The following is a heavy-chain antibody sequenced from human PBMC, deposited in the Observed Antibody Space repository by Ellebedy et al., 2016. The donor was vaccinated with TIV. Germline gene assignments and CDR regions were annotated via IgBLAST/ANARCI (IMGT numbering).Heavy chain of an antibody. CDR3: ARDPVGVGPAFDV. CDR2: ITESGGNT. D-gene: IGHD4-23*01. Sequence: PGGSLRLSCAASGFTFSSYSMNWVRQAPGKGLEWVSSITESGGNTYYAGSVKGRFTISRDNSKDTLFLQMNSLRAEDTAIYFCARDPVGVGPAFDVWGQGTMVTVSS. V-gene: IGHV3-23*01. J-gene: IGHJ3*01. CDR1: GFTFSSYS.